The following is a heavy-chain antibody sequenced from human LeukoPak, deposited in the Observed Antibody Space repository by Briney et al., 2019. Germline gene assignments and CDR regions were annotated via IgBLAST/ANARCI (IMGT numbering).Heavy chain of an antibody. CDR2: INHSGST. CDR1: GGSFSGYY. V-gene: IGHV4-34*01. D-gene: IGHD3-10*01. Sequence: PSETLSLTCAVYGGSFSGYYWSWIRQPPGKGLEWIGEINHSGSTNYNPSLKSRVTISVDTSKNQFPLKLSSVTAADTAVYYCARGIVSRSGFDYWGQGTLVTVSS. J-gene: IGHJ4*02. CDR3: ARGIVSRSGFDY.